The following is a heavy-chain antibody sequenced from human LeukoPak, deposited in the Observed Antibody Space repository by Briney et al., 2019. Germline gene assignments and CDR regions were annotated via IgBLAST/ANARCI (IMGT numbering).Heavy chain of an antibody. D-gene: IGHD3-9*01. V-gene: IGHV4-34*01. CDR2: INHSGST. CDR3: ARRQYDILTGYHTYFDY. CDR1: GGSFSGYY. J-gene: IGHJ4*02. Sequence: PSETLSLTCAVYGGSFSGYYWSWIRQPPGKGLEWIGEINHSGSTNYDPSPKSRVTISVDTSNNHFSLKLSSVTAADTAVYYCARRQYDILTGYHTYFDYWGQGTLVTVSS.